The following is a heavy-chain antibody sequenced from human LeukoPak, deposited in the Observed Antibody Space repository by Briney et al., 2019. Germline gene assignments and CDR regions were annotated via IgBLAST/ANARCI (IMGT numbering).Heavy chain of an antibody. D-gene: IGHD4-11*01. J-gene: IGHJ4*02. V-gene: IGHV4-39*07. CDR2: IFYSGST. CDR1: GGSISSSSYY. CDR3: ARASVYSNFDY. Sequence: SETLSLTCTVSGGSISSSSYYWGWIRQPPGKGLKWIGSIFYSGSTYYNPSLKSRVTISVDTSKNQFSLKLSSVTAADTAVYYCARASVYSNFDYWGQGTLVTVSS.